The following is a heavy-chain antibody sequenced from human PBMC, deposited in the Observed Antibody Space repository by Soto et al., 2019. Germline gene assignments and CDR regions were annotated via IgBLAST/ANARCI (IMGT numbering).Heavy chain of an antibody. D-gene: IGHD1-26*01. Sequence: HPGGSLRLSCAASGFTFGGYAMTWVRQAPGKGLEWVSAISGSGANTYNADSVKGRSTISRDNSKNTVYLQMNSLTAEDTALYYYAKGGGSYSAPTWFDPWGQGTLVTVSS. CDR2: ISGSGANT. CDR1: GFTFGGYA. V-gene: IGHV3-23*01. J-gene: IGHJ5*02. CDR3: AKGGGSYSAPTWFDP.